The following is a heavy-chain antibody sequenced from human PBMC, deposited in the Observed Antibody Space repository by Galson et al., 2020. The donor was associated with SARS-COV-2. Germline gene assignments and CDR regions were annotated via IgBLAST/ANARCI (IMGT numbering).Heavy chain of an antibody. CDR2: IRSPAFGGTP. J-gene: IGHJ4*02. V-gene: IGHV3-49*04. Sequence: GGSLRLSCTVSGFNLADHALSWVRQAPGKGLEWVAFIRSPAFGGTPEYAASVRGRFTISRDDFKSITYLQMNSLKTEDTALYYCTRSRVGATAEVDSWGQGTQVTVSS. CDR1: GFNLADHA. CDR3: TRSRVGATAEVDS. D-gene: IGHD1-26*01.